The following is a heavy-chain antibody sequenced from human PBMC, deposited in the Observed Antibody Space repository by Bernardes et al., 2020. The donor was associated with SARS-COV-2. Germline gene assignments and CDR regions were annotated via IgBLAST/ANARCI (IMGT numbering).Heavy chain of an antibody. CDR2: ISSSSSYI. J-gene: IGHJ5*02. V-gene: IGHV3-21*01. D-gene: IGHD3-3*01. Sequence: GGSLRLSCAASGFTFSSYSMNWVRQAPGKGLEWVSSISSSSSYIYYADSVKGRFTISRDNAKNSLYLQMNSLRAEDTAVYYCARAMPISLFGVVTAPSWFDLWGQGPLVTLSS. CDR3: ARAMPISLFGVVTAPSWFDL. CDR1: GFTFSSYS.